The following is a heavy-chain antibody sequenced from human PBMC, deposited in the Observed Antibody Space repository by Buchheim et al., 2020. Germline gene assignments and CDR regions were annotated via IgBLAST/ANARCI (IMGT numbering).Heavy chain of an antibody. J-gene: IGHJ2*01. CDR3: ARVSIVVVASWYFDL. V-gene: IGHV3-30-3*01. CDR1: GFTFSSYA. CDR2: ISYDGSNK. Sequence: VQLLESGGGLVQPGGSLRLSCAASGFTFSSYAMHWVRQAPGKGLEWVAVISYDGSNKYYADSVKGRFTISRDNSKNTLYLQMNSLRAEDTAVYYCARVSIVVVASWYFDLWGRGTL. D-gene: IGHD2-21*01.